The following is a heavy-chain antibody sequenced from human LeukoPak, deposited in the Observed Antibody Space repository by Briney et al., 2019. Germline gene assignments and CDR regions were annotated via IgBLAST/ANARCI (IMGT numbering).Heavy chain of an antibody. CDR3: ARAFGDQRSFDY. V-gene: IGHV4-39*07. CDR1: GGSISSSSYY. Sequence: SETLSLTCTVSGGSISSSSYYWGWIRQPPGKGLEWIGRIYTSGSTNYNPSLKSRVTMSVDTSKNQFSLKVSSVTAADTAVYYCARAFGDQRSFDYWGQGTLVTVSS. D-gene: IGHD4-17*01. CDR2: IYTSGST. J-gene: IGHJ4*02.